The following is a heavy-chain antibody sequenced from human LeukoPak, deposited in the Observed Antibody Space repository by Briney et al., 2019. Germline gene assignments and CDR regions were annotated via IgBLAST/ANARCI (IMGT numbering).Heavy chain of an antibody. CDR1: GGSISCYY. V-gene: IGHV4-59*08. CDR3: ARQSDSSGYYYLGAFDF. J-gene: IGHJ3*01. D-gene: IGHD3-22*01. CDR2: IYYSGST. Sequence: SSETLSLTCTVSGGSISCYYWSWIRQPPGKGLECIGYIYYSGSTNYNPSLKSRVTISVDTSKNQFSLKLSSVTAADTAVYYCARQSDSSGYYYLGAFDFWGQGTMVTVSS.